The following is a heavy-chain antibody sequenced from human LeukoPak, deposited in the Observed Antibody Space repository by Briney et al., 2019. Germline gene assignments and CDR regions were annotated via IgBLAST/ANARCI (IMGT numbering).Heavy chain of an antibody. CDR1: GYSFTTNG. CDR3: ARHSSGWSGGTFDI. Sequence: GASVKVSCKASGYSFTTNGVTWVRQAPGQGLEWMGWISAHNGDTNYAQKLQGRVTMTTDTSTSTAYMELKSLRSDDTAVYYCARHSSGWSGGTFDIWGQGTMVTVSS. V-gene: IGHV1-18*01. D-gene: IGHD6-19*01. CDR2: ISAHNGDT. J-gene: IGHJ3*02.